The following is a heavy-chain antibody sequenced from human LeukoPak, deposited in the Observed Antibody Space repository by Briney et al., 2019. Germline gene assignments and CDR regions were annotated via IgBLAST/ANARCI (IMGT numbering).Heavy chain of an antibody. Sequence: TGGSLRLSCAASGFTFSSYSMNWVRQAPGKGLEWVSSISSSSSYIYYADSVKGRFTISRDNAKNSLYLQMNSLRAEDTAVYYCARGPAYWNDALGGYYGMDVWGQGTTVTVSS. CDR1: GFTFSSYS. V-gene: IGHV3-21*01. D-gene: IGHD1-1*01. CDR2: ISSSSSYI. J-gene: IGHJ6*02. CDR3: ARGPAYWNDALGGYYGMDV.